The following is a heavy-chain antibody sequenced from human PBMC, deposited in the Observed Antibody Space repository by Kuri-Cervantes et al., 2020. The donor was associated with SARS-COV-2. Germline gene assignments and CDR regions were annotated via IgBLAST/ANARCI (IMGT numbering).Heavy chain of an antibody. CDR3: AKAAQGITMIVVVIVYFDY. V-gene: IGHV3-74*01. J-gene: IGHJ4*02. D-gene: IGHD3-22*01. CDR2: INPDGSYT. Sequence: GESLKISCAASGFTFSGHWIHWVRQAPGKGLVWVSRINPDGSYTNNADSVKGRFTISRDNSKNTLYLQMNSLRAEDTAVYYCAKAAQGITMIVVVIVYFDYWGQGTLVTVSS. CDR1: GFTFSGHW.